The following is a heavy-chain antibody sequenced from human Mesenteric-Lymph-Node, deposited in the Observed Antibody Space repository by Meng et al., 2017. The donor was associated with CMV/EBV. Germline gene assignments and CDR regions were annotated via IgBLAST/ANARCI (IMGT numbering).Heavy chain of an antibody. CDR3: AKLLPSGYYSATFDY. Sequence: SGFNFTGYWMTWVRQLPGTGLEWVGKIHPSASYTDYGPSVQGHVTISTDKSISTAYLQLSSLKASDTAMYYCAKLLPSGYYSATFDYWGQGTLVTVSS. D-gene: IGHD3-3*01. V-gene: IGHV5-10-1*01. CDR1: GFNFTGYW. J-gene: IGHJ4*02. CDR2: IHPSASYT.